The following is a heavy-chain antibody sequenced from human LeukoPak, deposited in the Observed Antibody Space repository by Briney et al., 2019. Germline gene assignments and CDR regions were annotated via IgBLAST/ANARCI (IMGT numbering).Heavy chain of an antibody. D-gene: IGHD5-12*01. CDR1: GFTVSSNS. CDR3: VTGASCGF. CDR2: IKQDGSER. J-gene: IGHJ4*02. V-gene: IGHV3-7*02. Sequence: GGSLRLSCTVSGFTVSSNSMSWVRQAPGKGLEWVAKIKQDGSERYYVDSVKGRFTISRDNAKNSMSLQINSLRAEDTAVYYCVTGASCGFWGQGALVIVSS.